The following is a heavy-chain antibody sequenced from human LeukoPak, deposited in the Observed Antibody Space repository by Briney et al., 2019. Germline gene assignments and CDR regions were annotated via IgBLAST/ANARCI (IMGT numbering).Heavy chain of an antibody. CDR3: ARGLEGSGYSYYYYGMDV. J-gene: IGHJ6*02. D-gene: IGHD3-22*01. CDR1: GYTFTSYD. CDR2: MNPNSGNT. Sequence: GASVKVSCKASGYTFTSYDINWVRQATGQGLEWMGWMNPNSGNTGYAQKFQGRVTMTRNTSISTAYMELSSLRSEDTAVYYCARGLEGSGYSYYYYGMDVWGQGTTVTVSS. V-gene: IGHV1-8*01.